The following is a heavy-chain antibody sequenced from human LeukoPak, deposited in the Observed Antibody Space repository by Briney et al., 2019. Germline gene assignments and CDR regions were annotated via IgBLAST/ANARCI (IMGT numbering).Heavy chain of an antibody. J-gene: IGHJ4*02. CDR2: INPNSGGT. Sequence: SVTVSCLASGYTFTGYYMHWVRQAPGQGLEWMGWINPNSGGTNYAQKFQGRVTMTRDTSISKAYMELSRLRPDDTAVYYCARPTGRNWVHFDYWGQGTLVTVSS. CDR3: ARPTGRNWVHFDY. D-gene: IGHD7-27*01. CDR1: GYTFTGYY. V-gene: IGHV1-2*02.